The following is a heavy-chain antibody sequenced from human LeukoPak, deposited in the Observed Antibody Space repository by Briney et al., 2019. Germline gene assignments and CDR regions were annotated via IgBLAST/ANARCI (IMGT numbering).Heavy chain of an antibody. CDR3: ARDMNNRGAFDI. CDR2: ISYDGTNK. D-gene: IGHD1/OR15-1a*01. V-gene: IGHV3-30*03. J-gene: IGHJ3*02. CDR1: GFTFSSYG. Sequence: GGSLRHSCAASGFTFSSYGIHWVRQAPGKGLEWVAVISYDGTNKYYADSVKGRITISRDNSENTLYLQMSSLRAEDTAVYYCARDMNNRGAFDIWGQGTMVTVSS.